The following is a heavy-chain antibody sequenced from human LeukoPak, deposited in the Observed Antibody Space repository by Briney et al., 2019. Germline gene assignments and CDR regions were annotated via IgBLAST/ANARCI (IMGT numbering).Heavy chain of an antibody. CDR2: ISGSGGST. Sequence: GGSLRLSCAASGFTFSSYAMSWVRQAPGKGLEWVSAISGSGGSTYYADSVKGRFTISRDNSKNTLYLQMNSLRAEDTAVYYCAKKVRGVLIRVFAFDIWGQGTMVTVSS. V-gene: IGHV3-23*01. CDR1: GFTFSSYA. D-gene: IGHD3-10*01. CDR3: AKKVRGVLIRVFAFDI. J-gene: IGHJ3*02.